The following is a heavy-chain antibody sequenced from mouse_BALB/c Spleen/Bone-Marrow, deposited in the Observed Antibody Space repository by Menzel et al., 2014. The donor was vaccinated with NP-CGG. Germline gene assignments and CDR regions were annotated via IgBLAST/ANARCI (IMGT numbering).Heavy chain of an antibody. J-gene: IGHJ2*01. V-gene: IGHV1-80*01. CDR1: GYAFSVYW. CDR3: ARGGISVDY. Sequence: VQLQQSGAELVRSGSSVKISCKASGYAFSVYWMNWVKQRPGQGPEWIGQIYPGDGDTNYNGKFKGRATLTADKSSNTAYMQLSSLTSEDSAAYFCARGGISVDYWGQGTTLTVSS. CDR2: IYPGDGDT.